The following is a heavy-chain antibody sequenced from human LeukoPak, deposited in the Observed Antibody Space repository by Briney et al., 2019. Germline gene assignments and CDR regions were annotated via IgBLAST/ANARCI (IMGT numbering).Heavy chain of an antibody. J-gene: IGHJ6*02. CDR3: ARDLSCSGGSCYSDYYYGMDV. CDR1: GFTFSSYA. Sequence: GGSLRLSCAASGFTFSSYAMHWVRQAPGKGLEWVSGISWNSGSIGYADSVKGRFTISRDNSKNTPYLQMNSLRAEDTAVYYCARDLSCSGGSCYSDYYYGMDVWGQGTTVTVSS. V-gene: IGHV3-9*01. D-gene: IGHD2-15*01. CDR2: ISWNSGSI.